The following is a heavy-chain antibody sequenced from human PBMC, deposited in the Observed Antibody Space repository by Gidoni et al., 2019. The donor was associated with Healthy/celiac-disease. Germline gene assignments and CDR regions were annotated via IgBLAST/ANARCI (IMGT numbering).Heavy chain of an antibody. CDR3: ARAGGILTGYDLVGYFDY. CDR2: ISYDGSNK. Sequence: TFSSYAMHWVRQAPGKGLEWVAVISYDGSNKYYADSVKGRFTISRDNSKNTLYLQMNSLIAEDTAVYYCARAGGILTGYDLVGYFDYWGQGTLVTVSS. J-gene: IGHJ4*02. V-gene: IGHV3-30-3*01. CDR1: TFSSYA. D-gene: IGHD3-9*01.